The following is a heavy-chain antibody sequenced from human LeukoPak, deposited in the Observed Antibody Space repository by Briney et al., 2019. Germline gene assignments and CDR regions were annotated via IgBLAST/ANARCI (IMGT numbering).Heavy chain of an antibody. D-gene: IGHD6-13*01. CDR1: GFTFRNYG. V-gene: IGHV3-33*01. CDR3: ARGIAAAGNDYMDV. Sequence: QPGRSLRLSCAASGFTFRNYGMHWVRQAPGKGLEWVAVIWYDGSNKYYADSVKGRFTISRDNSKNTLYLQMNSLRAEDTAVYYCARGIAAAGNDYMDVWGKGTTVTVSS. CDR2: IWYDGSNK. J-gene: IGHJ6*03.